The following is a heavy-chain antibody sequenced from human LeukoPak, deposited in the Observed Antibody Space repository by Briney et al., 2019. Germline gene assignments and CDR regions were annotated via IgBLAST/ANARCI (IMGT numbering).Heavy chain of an antibody. Sequence: GGSLRLSCAASGFTFSNDWMHWVRQAPGKGLVWVSRINTDGSTTTYADSVKGRFTISRDNAKNTLYLQMNSLRVEDTAVYYCARSRGGFYHYWGQGTLVTVSP. CDR3: ARSRGGFYHY. D-gene: IGHD2/OR15-2a*01. CDR1: GFTFSNDW. V-gene: IGHV3-74*01. J-gene: IGHJ4*02. CDR2: INTDGSTT.